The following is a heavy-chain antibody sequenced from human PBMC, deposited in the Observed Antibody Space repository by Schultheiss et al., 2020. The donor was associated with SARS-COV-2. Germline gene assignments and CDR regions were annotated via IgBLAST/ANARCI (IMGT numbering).Heavy chain of an antibody. V-gene: IGHV3-9*01. J-gene: IGHJ6*02. Sequence: GGSLRLSCAASGFTFDDYAMHWVRQAPGKGLEWVSGISWNSGSIGYADSVKGRFTISRDNAKNSLYLQMNSLRAEDTALYYCAKDRMTTVTSPGLDVWGQGTTVTVSS. CDR1: GFTFDDYA. CDR3: AKDRMTTVTSPGLDV. D-gene: IGHD4-17*01. CDR2: ISWNSGSI.